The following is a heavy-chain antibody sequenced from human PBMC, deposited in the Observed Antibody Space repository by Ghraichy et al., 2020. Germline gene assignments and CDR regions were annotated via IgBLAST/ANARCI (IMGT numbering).Heavy chain of an antibody. V-gene: IGHV3-7*03. J-gene: IGHJ3*02. CDR1: GFTFSSYW. CDR2: IKQDGSEK. D-gene: IGHD2-15*01. Sequence: GGSLRLSCAASGFTFSSYWMSWVRQAPGKGLEWVANIKQDGSEKYYVDSVKGRFTISRDNAKNSLYLQMNSLRAEDTAVYYCARAPQGYCSGGSCYPGAFDIWGQGTMVTVSS. CDR3: ARAPQGYCSGGSCYPGAFDI.